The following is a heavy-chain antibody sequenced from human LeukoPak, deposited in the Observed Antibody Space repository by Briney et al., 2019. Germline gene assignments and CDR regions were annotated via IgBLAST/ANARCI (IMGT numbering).Heavy chain of an antibody. CDR1: GGTFISYA. Sequence: GASVKVSCKASGGTFISYAISWVRQAPGQGLEWMGGIIPIFGTANYAQKFQGRVTITADESTSTAYMELSSLRSEDTAVYYCAGGGDDTDFWSGYSFDYWGQGTLVTVSS. D-gene: IGHD3-3*01. CDR3: AGGGDDTDFWSGYSFDY. J-gene: IGHJ4*02. CDR2: IIPIFGTA. V-gene: IGHV1-69*13.